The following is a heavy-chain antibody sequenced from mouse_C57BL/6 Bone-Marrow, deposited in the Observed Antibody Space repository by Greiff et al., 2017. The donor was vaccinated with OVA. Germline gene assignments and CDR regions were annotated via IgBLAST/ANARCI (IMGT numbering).Heavy chain of an antibody. Sequence: VQLQQSVAELVRPGASVKLSCTASGFYIKNTYMHWVKQRPEQGLEWIGRIDPANGNTKYAPKFQGKATITADTSSNTAYLQLSSLTSEDTAIYYCARREDYWGQGTTLTVSS. CDR1: GFYIKNTY. V-gene: IGHV14-3*01. J-gene: IGHJ2*01. CDR3: ARREDY. CDR2: IDPANGNT.